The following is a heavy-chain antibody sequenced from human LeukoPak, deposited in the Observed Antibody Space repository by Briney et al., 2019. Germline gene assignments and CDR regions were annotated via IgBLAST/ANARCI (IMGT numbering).Heavy chain of an antibody. CDR1: GFTFSSYW. J-gene: IGHJ4*02. CDR3: PKDMDDILTGPSVGFDY. Sequence: PGGSLRLSCAASGFTFSSYWMSWVRQAPGKGLEWVANIKKDGSEKYYVGSVKGRFTISRDNAKTSLYLQTNSQRAEDTALYYCPKDMDDILTGPSVGFDYWGQGTLVTVSS. CDR2: IKKDGSEK. D-gene: IGHD3-9*01. V-gene: IGHV3-7*03.